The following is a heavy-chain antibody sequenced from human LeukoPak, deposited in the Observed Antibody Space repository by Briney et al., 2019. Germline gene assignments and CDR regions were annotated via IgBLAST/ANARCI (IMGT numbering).Heavy chain of an antibody. V-gene: IGHV5-51*01. CDR3: ARSFIVVVPAAGPDAFDI. J-gene: IGHJ3*02. Sequence: GESLKISCKGSGYSFTSYWIGWVRQMPGKGLEWMGIIYPGESDTRYSPSFQGQVTISADKSISTAYLQWSSLKASDTAMYYCARSFIVVVPAAGPDAFDIWGQGTMVTVSS. CDR2: IYPGESDT. CDR1: GYSFTSYW. D-gene: IGHD2-2*01.